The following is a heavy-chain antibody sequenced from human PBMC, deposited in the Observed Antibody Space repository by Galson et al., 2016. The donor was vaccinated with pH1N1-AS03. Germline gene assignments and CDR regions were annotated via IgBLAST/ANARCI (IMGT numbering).Heavy chain of an antibody. D-gene: IGHD2-21*02. V-gene: IGHV4-39*07. CDR2: VYYSGKT. CDR3: ARHVIDCGSDCYPAEVYN. CDR1: GASVRGGTNF. Sequence: SETLSLTCSVSGASVRGGTNFWGWFRRPPGKGLEWIGSVYYSGKTYYKSSLESRLKLSVDTSKNQFSLRLSSVTAADKAVYYCARHVIDCGSDCYPAEVYNWGQGTLVTVSS. J-gene: IGHJ4*02.